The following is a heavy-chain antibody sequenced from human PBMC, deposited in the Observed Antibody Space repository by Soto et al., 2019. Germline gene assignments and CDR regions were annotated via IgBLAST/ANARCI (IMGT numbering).Heavy chain of an antibody. V-gene: IGHV3-74*01. CDR1: GFTFSSYW. J-gene: IGHJ6*03. Sequence: EVQLVASGGGLVQPGGSLRLSCSASGFTFSSYWMHWVRQAPGKGLVWVSHINNDGSSTIYADSVRGRFTISRDNAKNTLYLEMNGLRAEDTAVYFCARDGRYYYMDVWGKGTTVTFSS. CDR2: INNDGSST. CDR3: ARDGRYYYMDV.